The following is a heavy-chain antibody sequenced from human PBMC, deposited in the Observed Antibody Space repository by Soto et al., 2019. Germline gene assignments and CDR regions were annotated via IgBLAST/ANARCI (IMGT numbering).Heavy chain of an antibody. V-gene: IGHV3-33*08. Sequence: HPGGSLRLSCAASGFTVNSNYMSWVRQAPGKGLEWVAVIWYDGSYKYYADSVKGRFTISRDNSKNTLYLQMNSLRAEDTAVYYCTNSLEGPHKVYAFDIWGQGTMVTVSS. J-gene: IGHJ3*02. CDR3: TNSLEGPHKVYAFDI. D-gene: IGHD1-20*01. CDR2: IWYDGSYK. CDR1: GFTVNSNY.